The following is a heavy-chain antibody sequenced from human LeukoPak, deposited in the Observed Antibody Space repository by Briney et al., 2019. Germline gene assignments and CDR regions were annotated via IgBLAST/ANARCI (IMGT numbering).Heavy chain of an antibody. CDR1: GFTFSSYW. Sequence: QPGGSLRLSCVASGFTFSSYWIHWVRQPPGKGLVWVSCLNSDGSSRRYADSVRGRFTISRDNAKNTLYLQMNSLRAEDTAVYYCATGSYHAFDIWGQGTVVTVSS. CDR2: LNSDGSSR. J-gene: IGHJ3*02. V-gene: IGHV3-74*01. D-gene: IGHD1-26*01. CDR3: ATGSYHAFDI.